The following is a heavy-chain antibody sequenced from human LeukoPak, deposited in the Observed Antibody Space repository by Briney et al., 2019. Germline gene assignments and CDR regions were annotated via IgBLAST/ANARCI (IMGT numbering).Heavy chain of an antibody. Sequence: SETLSLTCTVSGYSISSYYWGWIRQPPGKGLEWIGSIYHSGSTYYNPSLKSRVTISVDTSKNQFSLKLSSVTAADTAVYYCASDRIEVDAFDIWGQGTMVTVSS. CDR1: GYSISSYY. CDR3: ASDRIEVDAFDI. V-gene: IGHV4-38-2*02. D-gene: IGHD2-15*01. CDR2: IYHSGST. J-gene: IGHJ3*02.